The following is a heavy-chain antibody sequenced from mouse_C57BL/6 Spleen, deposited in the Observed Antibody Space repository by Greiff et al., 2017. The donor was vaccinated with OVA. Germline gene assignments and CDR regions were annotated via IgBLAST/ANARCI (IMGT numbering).Heavy chain of an antibody. D-gene: IGHD1-1*01. CDR2: IDPSDSYT. CDR3: ARHYYGSSRYFDG. CDR1: GYTFTSYW. V-gene: IGHV1-69*01. J-gene: IGHJ1*03. Sequence: QVQLQQPGAELVMPGASVKLSCKASGYTFTSYWMHWVKQRLGQGLEWIGEIDPSDSYTNYNQKFKGKSTLTVDKSSSTAYMQLSSLTSEDSAVYDSARHYYGSSRYFDGWGTGTTVTVSS.